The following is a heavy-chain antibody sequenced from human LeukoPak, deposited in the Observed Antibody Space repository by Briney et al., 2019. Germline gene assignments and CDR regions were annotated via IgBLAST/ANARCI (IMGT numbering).Heavy chain of an antibody. D-gene: IGHD3-22*01. CDR3: AKDGGFWAVDYYDSSGYYYGY. CDR2: IDGSGATT. Sequence: PGGSLRLSCAGSGYTFGSYAMTWVRQGPGKGLEWVSSIDGSGATTYYADSVKGRFTISRDNSKNTLYLQMNSLRAEDTAVYYCAKDGGFWAVDYYDSSGYYYGYWGQGTLVTVSS. V-gene: IGHV3-23*01. CDR1: GYTFGSYA. J-gene: IGHJ4*02.